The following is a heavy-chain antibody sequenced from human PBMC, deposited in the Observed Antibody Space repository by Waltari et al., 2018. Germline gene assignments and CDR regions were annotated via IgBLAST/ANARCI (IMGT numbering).Heavy chain of an antibody. J-gene: IGHJ3*02. CDR3: ARATNSSPYAFDI. CDR2: IGTAGDT. V-gene: IGHV3-13*01. D-gene: IGHD6-6*01. CDR1: GFTFRIYD. Sequence: EVQLVESGGGLVQPGGSLRLSCAASGFTFRIYDLHWVRQATGKGMEWVSAIGTAGDTYYPGSVKGRFTISRENAKNSLYLQMNSLRAGDTAVYYCARATNSSPYAFDIWGQGTMVTVSS.